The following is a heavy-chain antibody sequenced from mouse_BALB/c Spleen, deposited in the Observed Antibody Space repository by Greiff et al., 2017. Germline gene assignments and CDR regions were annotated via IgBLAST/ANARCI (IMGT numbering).Heavy chain of an antibody. D-gene: IGHD1-1*01. CDR2: IYPGNSDT. J-gene: IGHJ2*01. V-gene: IGHV1-5*01. Sequence: EVQLQQSGTVLARPGASVKMSCKASGYTFTSYWMHWVNQRPGQGLEWIGAIYPGNSDTSYNQKFKGKAKLTAVTSTSTAYMELSSLTNEDSAVYYCTKRGITTVEVDYWGQGTTLTVSS. CDR3: TKRGITTVEVDY. CDR1: GYTFTSYW.